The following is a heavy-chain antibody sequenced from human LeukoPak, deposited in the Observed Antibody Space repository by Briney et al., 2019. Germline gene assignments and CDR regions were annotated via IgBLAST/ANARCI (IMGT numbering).Heavy chain of an antibody. CDR3: ARVVGGGDIVVVPAALDP. Sequence: SETLSLTCAVYGGSFSGYYWSWIRQPPGKGLEWIGEINHSGSTNYNPSLKSRVTISVDTSKNQFSLKLSSVTAADTAVYYCARVVGGGDIVVVPAALDPWGQGTLVTVSS. D-gene: IGHD2-2*01. J-gene: IGHJ5*02. CDR1: GGSFSGYY. CDR2: INHSGST. V-gene: IGHV4-34*01.